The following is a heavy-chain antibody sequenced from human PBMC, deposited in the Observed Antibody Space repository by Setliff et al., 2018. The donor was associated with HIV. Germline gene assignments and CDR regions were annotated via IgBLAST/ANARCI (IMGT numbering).Heavy chain of an antibody. Sequence: PGGSLRLSCAASGFTFSTYGMHWVRQAPGKGLEWVGRIKSKRDGGAIDYATPVKDRFTISRDDSKNTLYLQMNSLRAEDTAVYYCAKDIPVEGDSGYDPLFGYWGQGTMVTVSS. D-gene: IGHD5-12*01. V-gene: IGHV3-15*01. CDR1: GFTFSTYG. J-gene: IGHJ4*03. CDR3: AKDIPVEGDSGYDPLFGY. CDR2: IKSKRDGGAI.